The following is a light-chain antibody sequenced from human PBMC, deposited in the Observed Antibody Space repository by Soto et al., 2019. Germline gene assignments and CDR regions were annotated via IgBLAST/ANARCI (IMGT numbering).Light chain of an antibody. V-gene: IGKV3-11*01. CDR1: QSVSNNY. J-gene: IGKJ4*01. Sequence: EIVLTQSPGTLSLSPWERATLSCRASQSVSNNYLAWYQQKPGQAPRLLIYDTSNRATGIPARFSGSGSGTDFTLTISSLEPEDFAVYYCQQRSNWRLTFGGGTKVDNK. CDR2: DTS. CDR3: QQRSNWRLT.